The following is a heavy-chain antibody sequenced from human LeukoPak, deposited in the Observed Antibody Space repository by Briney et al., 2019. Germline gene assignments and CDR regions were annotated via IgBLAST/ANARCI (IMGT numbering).Heavy chain of an antibody. CDR1: GYTFSSYW. CDR3: AREYDSSGYPFDD. CDR2: IKQDGSEK. V-gene: IGHV3-7*01. J-gene: IGHJ4*02. D-gene: IGHD3-22*01. Sequence: GGSLRLXCADSGYTFSSYWMSWVRQAPGKGLEWVANIKQDGSEKYYVDSVKGRFIISRDNAKNSLYLQMNSLRAEDTAVYYCAREYDSSGYPFDDWGQGTLVTVSS.